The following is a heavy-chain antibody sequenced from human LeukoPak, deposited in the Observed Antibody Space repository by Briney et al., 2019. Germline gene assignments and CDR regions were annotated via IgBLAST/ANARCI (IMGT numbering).Heavy chain of an antibody. CDR3: ASTTYSSSGSHNWFDP. V-gene: IGHV3-21*01. Sequence: PGGSLRLSCAASGFTFNNYNMNWVRQAPGKGLEWVSSISSSSSSYIYYADSVKGRFTISRDNSKNTLYLQMNSLRAEDTAVYYCASTTYSSSGSHNWFDPWGQGTLVTVSS. CDR2: ISSSSSSYI. CDR1: GFTFNNYN. D-gene: IGHD6-13*01. J-gene: IGHJ5*02.